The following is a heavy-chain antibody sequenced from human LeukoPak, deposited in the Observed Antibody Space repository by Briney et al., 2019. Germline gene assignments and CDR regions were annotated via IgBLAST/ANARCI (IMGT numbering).Heavy chain of an antibody. D-gene: IGHD6-19*01. CDR2: MNPNSGNT. J-gene: IGHJ5*02. CDR1: GYTFTSYD. Sequence: ASVKVSCKASGYTFTSYDINWVRQATGQGLEWMGWMNPNSGNTGYAQKIQGRVTMTRNTSISTAYMELSSLRSEDTAVYYCAKGGSQSSGMVVAGLNWFDPWGQGTLVTVSS. V-gene: IGHV1-8*01. CDR3: AKGGSQSSGMVVAGLNWFDP.